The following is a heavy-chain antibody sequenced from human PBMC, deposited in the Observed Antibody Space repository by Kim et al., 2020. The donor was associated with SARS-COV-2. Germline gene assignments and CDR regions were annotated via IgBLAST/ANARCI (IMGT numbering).Heavy chain of an antibody. D-gene: IGHD2-2*02. CDR1: GFTFSNYD. CDR2: ISYDGSNK. Sequence: GGSLRLSCAASGFTFSNYDMHWVRQAPGKGLEWVSVISYDGSNKYYADSVKGRFTISRDNSKNTLYLQMNSLRAEDTALYYCAKDMCYTQSGPWGQGTLVTVSS. J-gene: IGHJ5*02. CDR3: AKDMCYTQSGP. V-gene: IGHV3-30*18.